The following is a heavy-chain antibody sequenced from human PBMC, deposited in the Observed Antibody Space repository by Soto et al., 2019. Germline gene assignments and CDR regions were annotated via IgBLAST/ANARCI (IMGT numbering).Heavy chain of an antibody. Sequence: VGSLRLACAASGFTVTNTWMIWVSQAPGKGLEGVGRIERKSDGGTTGYAAPVRGRFTISRDDSKNTLYLQMDSLKTDDTAVYYGVALWLGYWGQGTQDTVSS. CDR1: GFTVTNTW. V-gene: IGHV3-15*04. J-gene: IGHJ4*02. CDR3: VALWLGY. D-gene: IGHD3-16*01. CDR2: IERKSDGGTT.